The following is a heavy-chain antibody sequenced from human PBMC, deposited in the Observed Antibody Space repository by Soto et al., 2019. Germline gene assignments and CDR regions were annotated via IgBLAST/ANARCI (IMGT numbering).Heavy chain of an antibody. D-gene: IGHD4-17*01. CDR3: ARMPIRTTVTTDAFDI. CDR2: IYYSGST. J-gene: IGHJ3*02. V-gene: IGHV4-31*03. CDR1: GGSISSGGYY. Sequence: QVQLQESGPGLVKPSQTLSLTCTVSGGSISSGGYYWRWIRQHPGKGLEWIGYIYYSGSTYYNPSLKSRVTISVDTSKNQFSLKLSSVTAADTAVYYCARMPIRTTVTTDAFDIWGQGTMVTVSS.